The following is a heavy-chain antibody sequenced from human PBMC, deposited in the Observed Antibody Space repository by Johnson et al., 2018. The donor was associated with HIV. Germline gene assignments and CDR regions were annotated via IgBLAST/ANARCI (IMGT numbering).Heavy chain of an antibody. CDR2: ISYAGSNK. D-gene: IGHD6-13*01. J-gene: IGHJ3*02. V-gene: IGHV3-30*04. Sequence: QVQLVESGGGVVQPGRSLRLSCAASGFTFSSYAMHWVRQAPGKGLEWVAVISYAGSNKYYADSVKGRFTISGDNSKNTLYLQMNSLRPEDTAVYYCVRPAAAGRDDAFDIWGQGTMVTVSS. CDR1: GFTFSSYA. CDR3: VRPAAAGRDDAFDI.